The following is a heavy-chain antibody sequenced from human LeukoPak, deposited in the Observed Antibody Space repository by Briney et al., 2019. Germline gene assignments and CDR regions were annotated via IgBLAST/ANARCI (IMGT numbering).Heavy chain of an antibody. Sequence: PGGSLRLSCAASGFTVSGNYMSWVRQAPGKWLEWVSVIYNSGSTYYADSVKGRFTISRDNSKNTLYLQLNSLRAEDTAVYYCATERDSSWTFDSWGQGTLVTVSS. V-gene: IGHV3-53*01. D-gene: IGHD6-13*01. CDR2: IYNSGST. CDR3: ATERDSSWTFDS. J-gene: IGHJ4*02. CDR1: GFTVSGNY.